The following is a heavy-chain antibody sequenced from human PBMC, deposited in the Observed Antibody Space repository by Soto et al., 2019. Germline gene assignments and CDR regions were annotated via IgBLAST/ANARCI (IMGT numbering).Heavy chain of an antibody. J-gene: IGHJ4*02. CDR1: GGSFSGYY. CDR3: ASETDYYDSSGGLDY. D-gene: IGHD3-22*01. V-gene: IGHV4-34*01. CDR2: INHSGST. Sequence: SETLSLTCAVYGGSFSGYYWSWIRQPPGKGLEWIGEINHSGSTNYNPSLKSRVTISVDTSKNQFSLKLSSVTAADTAVYYCASETDYYDSSGGLDYWGQGTLVTVSS.